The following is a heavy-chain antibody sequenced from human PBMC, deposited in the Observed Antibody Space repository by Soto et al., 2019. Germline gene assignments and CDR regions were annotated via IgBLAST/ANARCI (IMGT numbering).Heavy chain of an antibody. CDR1: GFPFSTYA. V-gene: IGHV3-23*01. CDR3: AKAKRGILPTTTGGLDY. CDR2: ISPTGGST. D-gene: IGHD4-4*01. Sequence: EVQLLESGGNLVQPGGSLRLSCAGSGFPFSTYAVSWVRQTPGKGLXXVXAISPTGGSTYYAASVRGRFTISRDNSKNTVFLQMSGLRAEDTAIYYCAKAKRGILPTTTGGLDYWGQGTVLSVSS. J-gene: IGHJ4*02.